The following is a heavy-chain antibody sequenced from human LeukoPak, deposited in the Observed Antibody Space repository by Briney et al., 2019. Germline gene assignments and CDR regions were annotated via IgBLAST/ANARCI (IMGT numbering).Heavy chain of an antibody. Sequence: ASVKVSCKASGGTFSSYAISWMRQAPGRGLEWMGGIIPIFGTANYAQKFQGRVTITADESTSTAYMELSSLRSEDTAVYYCARPYDSSGYYYFGYWGQGTLVTVSS. V-gene: IGHV1-69*13. J-gene: IGHJ4*02. CDR1: GGTFSSYA. CDR2: IIPIFGTA. CDR3: ARPYDSSGYYYFGY. D-gene: IGHD3-22*01.